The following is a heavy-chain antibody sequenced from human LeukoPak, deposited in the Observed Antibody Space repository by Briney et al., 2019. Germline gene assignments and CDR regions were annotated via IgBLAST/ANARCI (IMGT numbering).Heavy chain of an antibody. Sequence: PGGSLRLSCAASGFTFSSYSMNWVRQAPGKGLEWVSYISSSSSTIYYADSVKGRFTISRDNAKNSLYLQMNSLRAEDTAVYYCATREVRGNYGMDVWGQGTTVTVSS. CDR2: ISSSSSTI. D-gene: IGHD3-10*01. V-gene: IGHV3-48*04. J-gene: IGHJ6*02. CDR1: GFTFSSYS. CDR3: ATREVRGNYGMDV.